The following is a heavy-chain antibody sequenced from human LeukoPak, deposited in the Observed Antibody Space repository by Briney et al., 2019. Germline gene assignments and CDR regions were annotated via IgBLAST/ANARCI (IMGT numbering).Heavy chain of an antibody. Sequence: GGSLRPSCAASGCTVSSNYMSWVRRAPGKGLEWVSVIYSGGSTYYADSVKGRFTISRHNSKNTLYLQMNSLRAEDTAVYYCARNSGSYHAHYWGQGTLVTVSS. J-gene: IGHJ4*02. V-gene: IGHV3-53*04. CDR2: IYSGGST. CDR3: ARNSGSYHAHY. D-gene: IGHD1-26*01. CDR1: GCTVSSNY.